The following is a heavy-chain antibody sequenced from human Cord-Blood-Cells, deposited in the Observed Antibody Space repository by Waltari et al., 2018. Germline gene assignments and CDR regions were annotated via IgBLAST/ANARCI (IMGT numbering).Heavy chain of an antibody. V-gene: IGHV1-69*06. CDR3: AARPYDFWSGYYAFDI. D-gene: IGHD3-3*01. J-gene: IGHJ3*02. CDR1: GGTFSSYA. Sequence: QVQLVQSGAEVKKPGSSVKVSCKASGGTFSSYAISWVRQAPGQGLEWMGGVIPIFGTANNAQNVQGRVTSTADKSTSTAYMELSSLRSEDTAVYYCAARPYDFWSGYYAFDIWGQGTMVTVSS. CDR2: VIPIFGTA.